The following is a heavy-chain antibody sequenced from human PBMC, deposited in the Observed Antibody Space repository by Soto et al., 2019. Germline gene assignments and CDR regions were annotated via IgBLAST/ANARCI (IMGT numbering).Heavy chain of an antibody. CDR2: IIPNSGNT. V-gene: IGHV1-8*02. CDR3: ASLPDSSGWYQNAFDI. CDR1: GGTFSSYA. D-gene: IGHD6-19*01. J-gene: IGHJ3*02. Sequence: ASVKVSCKASGGTFSSYAISWVRQAPGQGLEWMGWIIPNSGNTGYAQKFQGRVTMTRNTSISTAYMELSSLRSEDTAVYYCASLPDSSGWYQNAFDIWGQGTMVTVSS.